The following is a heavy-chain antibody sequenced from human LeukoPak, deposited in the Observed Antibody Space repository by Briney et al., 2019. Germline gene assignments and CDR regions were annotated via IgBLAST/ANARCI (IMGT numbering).Heavy chain of an antibody. CDR3: ARVGMAVYYYGMDV. J-gene: IGHJ6*02. Sequence: SETLSLTCAVSGGSISSGGYSWSWIRQPPGEGLEWIGYIYHSGSTYYNPSLKSRVTISVDRSKNQFSLKLSSVTAADTAVYYCARVGMAVYYYGMDVWGQGTTVTVSS. CDR1: GGSISSGGYS. D-gene: IGHD2-8*01. V-gene: IGHV4-30-2*01. CDR2: IYHSGST.